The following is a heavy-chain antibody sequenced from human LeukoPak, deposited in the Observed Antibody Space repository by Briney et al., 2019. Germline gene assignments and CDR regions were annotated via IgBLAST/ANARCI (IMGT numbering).Heavy chain of an antibody. CDR2: IYYSGST. D-gene: IGHD5-24*01. Sequence: SETLSLTCTDSGGSISSGDYYWSWIRQPPGKGLEWIGYIYYSGSTYYNPSLKSRVTISVDTSKNQFSLKLSSVTAADTAVYYCARSAQLGREFDYWGQGTLVTVSS. J-gene: IGHJ4*02. CDR1: GGSISSGDYY. V-gene: IGHV4-30-4*01. CDR3: ARSAQLGREFDY.